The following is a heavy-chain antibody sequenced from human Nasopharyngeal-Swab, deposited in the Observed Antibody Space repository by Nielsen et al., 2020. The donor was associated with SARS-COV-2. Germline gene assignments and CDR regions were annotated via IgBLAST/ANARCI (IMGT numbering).Heavy chain of an antibody. CDR3: ARHQGSSGWFFFDL. CDR2: ITGGADST. J-gene: IGHJ4*02. Sequence: GGSLRLSCSASGFTFSTYTMNWVRQAPGKGLEWVSLITGGADSTFYAASVKGRFTISRDDSRTTLYLQMNSLRAEDTAVYYCARHQGSSGWFFFDLWGQGTLVTVSS. CDR1: GFTFSTYT. V-gene: IGHV3-23*01. D-gene: IGHD6-19*01.